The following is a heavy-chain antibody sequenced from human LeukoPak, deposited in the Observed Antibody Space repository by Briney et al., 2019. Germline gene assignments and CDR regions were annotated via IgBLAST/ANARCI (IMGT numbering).Heavy chain of an antibody. J-gene: IGHJ6*02. D-gene: IGHD2-15*01. V-gene: IGHV1-69*13. CDR2: IIPIFGTA. CDR3: ARALDSVVVVAGTGYYYGMDV. Sequence: SVKVSCKASGGTFSSYGISWVRQAPGQGLEWMGGIIPIFGTATLAQKFQGRVTITADESTSTAYMEVSSLTSEDTAVYYCARALDSVVVVAGTGYYYGMDVWGQGTTVIVSS. CDR1: GGTFSSYG.